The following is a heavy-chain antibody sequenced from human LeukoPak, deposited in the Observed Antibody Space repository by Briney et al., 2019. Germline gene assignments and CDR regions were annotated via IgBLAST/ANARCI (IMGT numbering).Heavy chain of an antibody. CDR2: VDPEDGET. J-gene: IGHJ2*01. CDR3: ATDFHSGSYGNWYFDL. Sequence: ASVKISCKVSGYTFTDYYMHWVQQAPGKGLEWMGLVDPEDGETIYAEKFQGRVTITADTSTDTAYMALSSLRSEDTAVYYCATDFHSGSYGNWYFDLWGRGTLVTVSS. CDR1: GYTFTDYY. V-gene: IGHV1-69-2*01. D-gene: IGHD1-26*01.